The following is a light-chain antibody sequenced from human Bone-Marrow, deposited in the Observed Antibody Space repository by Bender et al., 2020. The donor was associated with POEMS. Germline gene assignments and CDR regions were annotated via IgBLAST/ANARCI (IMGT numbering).Light chain of an antibody. CDR1: SSDVGGYNY. CDR3: AVWDDSLNGWV. Sequence: QSALTQPPSASGSAGQSVTISCTGTSSDVGGYNYVFWYQQHPGKAPKLLIYEVSKRPSEVPDRFSGSRSGTSASLAISGLQSEDEADYYCAVWDDSLNGWVFGGGTKLTVL. CDR2: EVS. J-gene: IGLJ3*02. V-gene: IGLV2-8*01.